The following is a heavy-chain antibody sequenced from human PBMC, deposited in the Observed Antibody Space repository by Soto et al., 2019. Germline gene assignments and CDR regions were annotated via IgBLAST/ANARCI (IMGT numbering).Heavy chain of an antibody. D-gene: IGHD3-10*01. V-gene: IGHV3-30*18. CDR1: GFPFSSYG. Sequence: PGGSLRLSCAASGFPFSSYGMHWVRQAPGKGLEWVAVISYDGSNKYYADSVKGRFTISRDNSKNTLYLQMNSLRAEDTAVYYCAKDLWFGEPHGLYYYYGMDVWGQGTTVTVSS. CDR3: AKDLWFGEPHGLYYYYGMDV. J-gene: IGHJ6*02. CDR2: ISYDGSNK.